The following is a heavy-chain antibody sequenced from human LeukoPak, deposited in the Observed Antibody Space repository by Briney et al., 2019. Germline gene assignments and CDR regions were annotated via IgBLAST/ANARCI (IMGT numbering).Heavy chain of an antibody. CDR1: GGSISGHY. J-gene: IGHJ4*02. Sequence: SETLSLTCTVSGGSISGHYWSWIRQPPGKGLEWIGYTYYSGSTNYNPSLKSRVTISVDTSKNQFSLKLSSVTAADTAVYYCARVASSHDFDYWGQGTLVTVSS. CDR3: ARVASSHDFDY. V-gene: IGHV4-59*11. CDR2: TYYSGST. D-gene: IGHD6-13*01.